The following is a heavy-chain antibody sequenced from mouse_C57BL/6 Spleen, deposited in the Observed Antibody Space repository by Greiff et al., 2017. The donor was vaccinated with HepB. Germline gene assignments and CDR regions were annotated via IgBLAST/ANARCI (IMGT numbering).Heavy chain of an antibody. J-gene: IGHJ2*01. Sequence: EVQVVESGEGLVKPGGSLKLSCAASGFTFSSYAMSWVRQTPEKRLEWVAYISSGGDYIYYADTVKGRFTISRDNARNTLYLQMSSLKSEDTAMYYCTRDRGNYGVYFDYWGQGTTLTVSS. CDR2: ISSGGDYI. D-gene: IGHD2-1*01. V-gene: IGHV5-9-1*02. CDR3: TRDRGNYGVYFDY. CDR1: GFTFSSYA.